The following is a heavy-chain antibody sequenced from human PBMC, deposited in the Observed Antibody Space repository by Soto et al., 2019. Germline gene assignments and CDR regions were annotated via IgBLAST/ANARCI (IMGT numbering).Heavy chain of an antibody. CDR1: GFTFSSYA. CDR3: ARVSYGDYSPFDY. J-gene: IGHJ4*02. Sequence: GGSLRLSCAASGFTFSSYAMHWVRQAPGKGLEWVAVISYDGSNKYYADSVKGRFTISRDNSKNTLYLQMNSLRAEDTAVYYCARVSYGDYSPFDYWGQGTLVTVSS. V-gene: IGHV3-30-3*01. D-gene: IGHD4-17*01. CDR2: ISYDGSNK.